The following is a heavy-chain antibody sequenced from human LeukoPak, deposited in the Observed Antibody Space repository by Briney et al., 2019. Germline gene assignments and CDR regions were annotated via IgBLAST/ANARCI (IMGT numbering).Heavy chain of an antibody. J-gene: IGHJ3*02. CDR3: ALNSYESSGSDAFDI. D-gene: IGHD3-22*01. V-gene: IGHV1-2*02. CDR1: GYTFTGFY. CDR2: INPYSGGT. Sequence: ASVKVSCKASGYTFTGFYMHWVRQAPGHGLEWIGWINPYSGGTNYAQKFQGRVTLTRDTSITTAYMELSRLTSDDTAVYYCALNSYESSGSDAFDIWGQGTMVTVSS.